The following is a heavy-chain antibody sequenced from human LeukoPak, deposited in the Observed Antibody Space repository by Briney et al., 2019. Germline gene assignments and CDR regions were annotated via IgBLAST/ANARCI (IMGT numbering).Heavy chain of an antibody. V-gene: IGHV3-74*01. CDR3: ARDTTGDAGGVFDS. D-gene: IGHD1-1*01. CDR1: GFNFNDYW. CDR2: INSDGRSI. Sequence: GGSLRLSCAASGFNFNDYWMHWVLQGPGKGLVWVSRINSDGRSIDYADSVKGRFTISRDNARNSLYLQMNSLRAEDTAVYYCARDTTGDAGGVFDSWGQGTLVTVSS. J-gene: IGHJ4*02.